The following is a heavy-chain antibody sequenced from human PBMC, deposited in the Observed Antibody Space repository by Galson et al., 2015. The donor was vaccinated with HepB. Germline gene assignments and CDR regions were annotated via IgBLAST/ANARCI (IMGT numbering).Heavy chain of an antibody. CDR3: ARAAPGGNYYYYGMDV. D-gene: IGHD1-14*01. V-gene: IGHV1-69*13. J-gene: IGHJ6*02. Sequence: SVKVSCKASGGTFSSYAISWVRQAPGQGLEWMGGIIPIFGTANYAQKFQGRVTITADEPTSTAYMELSSLGSEDTAVYYCARAAPGGNYYYYGMDVWGQGTTVTVSS. CDR2: IIPIFGTA. CDR1: GGTFSSYA.